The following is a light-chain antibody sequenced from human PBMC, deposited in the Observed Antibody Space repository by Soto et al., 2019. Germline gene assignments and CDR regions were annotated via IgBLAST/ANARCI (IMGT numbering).Light chain of an antibody. V-gene: IGLV1-51*01. CDR3: GTWDSSLRGVV. CDR1: SSNIGNNY. CDR2: DNY. Sequence: HSVLTQPPSVSAAPGQTVPISCSGSSSNIGNNYVAWYQHVPGTAPRLLIYDNYKRASGIPDRFSASKSGTSATLGITGLQTGDEADYYCGTWDSSLRGVVFGGGTKLTVL. J-gene: IGLJ2*01.